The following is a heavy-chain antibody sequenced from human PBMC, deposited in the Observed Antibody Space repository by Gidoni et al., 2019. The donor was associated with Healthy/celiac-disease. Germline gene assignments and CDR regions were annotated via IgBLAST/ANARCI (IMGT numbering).Heavy chain of an antibody. CDR1: GGTISSSSYY. V-gene: IGHV4-39*01. D-gene: IGHD3-10*01. Sequence: QLQLQESGTGMAKLSETLSLTCTVSGGTISSSSYYWVWISQTPGKGLEWIGSIYYSGSTSYSPSLTSRVTISVDTSKNQFSLKLSSVTAADTAVYYCARTNYYGSGLRFLSSGDWGQGTLVTVSS. J-gene: IGHJ4*02. CDR3: ARTNYYGSGLRFLSSGD. CDR2: IYYSGST.